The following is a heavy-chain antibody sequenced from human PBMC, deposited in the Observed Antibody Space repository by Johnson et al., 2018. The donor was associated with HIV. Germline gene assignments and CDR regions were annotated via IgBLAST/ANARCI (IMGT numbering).Heavy chain of an antibody. CDR3: ARGYMWKLGDSLFSGLVLDI. Sequence: QVQLVESGGGFVQPGGSLRLSCSASGFTFSDHYMDWVRQAPGKGLEWVSGISYDSTGMAYVDSVKGRFTISRDNAKNSLYLQMNSLRAEDTALYYCARGYMWKLGDSLFSGLVLDIWGQGTMVTVSS. J-gene: IGHJ3*02. CDR1: GFTFSDHY. D-gene: IGHD3-16*01. V-gene: IGHV3-11*05. CDR2: ISYDSTGM.